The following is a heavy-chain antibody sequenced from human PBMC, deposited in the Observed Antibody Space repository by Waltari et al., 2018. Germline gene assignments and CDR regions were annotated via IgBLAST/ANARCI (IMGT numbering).Heavy chain of an antibody. D-gene: IGHD6-25*01. CDR3: ASSSGWPRVVDY. V-gene: IGHV3-23*01. Sequence: EVQLLESGGGLVQPGGSLRLSCATSGFTFSSYAMNWVRQAPGKRLEWVSSVVTSGGSTYYADSVKGRCTISRDTSKNTMSLHMQNLRAEDTAVYFCASSSGWPRVVDYWGQGTLVTVSS. J-gene: IGHJ4*01. CDR2: VVTSGGST. CDR1: GFTFSSYA.